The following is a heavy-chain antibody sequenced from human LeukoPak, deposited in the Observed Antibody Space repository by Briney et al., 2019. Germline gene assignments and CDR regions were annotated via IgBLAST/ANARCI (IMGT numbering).Heavy chain of an antibody. CDR1: GYSLGKNYY. J-gene: IGHJ4*02. V-gene: IGHV4-38-2*01. Sequence: PSETLSLTCAVSGYSLGKNYYWGWIRQSPGKGLEWIGRIYGRASTSYNPSLMNRVTMSVDTSKSHFSLQLTSVTAADTAVYYCARYDSRGSASTKFDYWGPGIQVTVSS. CDR3: ARYDSRGSASTKFDY. CDR2: IYGRAST. D-gene: IGHD3-3*01.